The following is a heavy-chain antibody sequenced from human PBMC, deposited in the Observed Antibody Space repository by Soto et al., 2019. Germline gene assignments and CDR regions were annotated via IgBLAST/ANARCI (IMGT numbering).Heavy chain of an antibody. J-gene: IGHJ6*03. V-gene: IGHV4-34*01. D-gene: IGHD2-2*01. CDR2: INHSGST. Sequence: SETLSLTCAVYGGSFSGYYWSWIRQPPGKGLEWIGEINHSGSTNYNPSLKSRVTITVDTSKNQFSLKLSSVTAAETAVYYCERGYVRQKREIMSSSRFYYYYMDVWGKGTTVTVSS. CDR3: ERGYVRQKREIMSSSRFYYYYMDV. CDR1: GGSFSGYY.